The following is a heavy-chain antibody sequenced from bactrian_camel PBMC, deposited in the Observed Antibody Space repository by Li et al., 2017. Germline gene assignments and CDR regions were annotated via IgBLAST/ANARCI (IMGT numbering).Heavy chain of an antibody. CDR2: IVIRDGRT. CDR3: AATRISTRGFCPGSTKREVYRA. D-gene: IGHD7*01. CDR1: GYTSRSNC. Sequence: HVQLVESGGGSVQAGGSLRLSCAVAGYTSRSNCLGWFRRTDEQEREGLAAIVIRDGRTYTADSVKGRFTISQDNAKNTLTLQMNSLKPEDAGIYYCAATRISTRGFCPGSTKREVYRAWGQ. V-gene: IGHV3S1*01. J-gene: IGHJ6*01.